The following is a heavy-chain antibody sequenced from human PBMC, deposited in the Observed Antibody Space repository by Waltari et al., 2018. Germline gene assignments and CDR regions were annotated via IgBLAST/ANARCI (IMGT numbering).Heavy chain of an antibody. CDR3: ARSEVGATIYFDY. V-gene: IGHV4-39*01. CDR2: IYYRGST. Sequence: QLQLQESGPGLVKPSETLSLTCTVSGGSISSSSYYWGWIRQPPGKGLEWIGSIYYRGSTYYNPALKSRVTISVDTSKNQFSLKLSSATAADTAVYYCARSEVGATIYFDYWGQGTLVTVSS. D-gene: IGHD1-26*01. J-gene: IGHJ4*02. CDR1: GGSISSSSYY.